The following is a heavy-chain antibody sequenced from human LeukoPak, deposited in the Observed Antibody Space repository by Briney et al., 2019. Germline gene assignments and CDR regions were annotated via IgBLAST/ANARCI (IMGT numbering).Heavy chain of an antibody. D-gene: IGHD1-1*01. J-gene: IGHJ6*02. CDR1: GYTFTGYY. Sequence: PGASVKVSCTASGYTFTGYYMHWVRQAPGQGLEWMGWINPNSGGTNYAQKFQGRVTMTRDTSISTAYMELSRLRSDDTAVYYCARVPDSVTPVLAYYYGMDVWGQGTTVTVSS. CDR2: INPNSGGT. V-gene: IGHV1-2*02. CDR3: ARVPDSVTPVLAYYYGMDV.